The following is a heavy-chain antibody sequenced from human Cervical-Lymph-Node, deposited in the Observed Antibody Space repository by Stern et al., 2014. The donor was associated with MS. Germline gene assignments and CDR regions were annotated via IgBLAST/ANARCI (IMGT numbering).Heavy chain of an antibody. CDR1: TASISTSSYY. J-gene: IGHJ4*02. CDR2: IHYGRTT. D-gene: IGHD4-23*01. CDR3: ATSPGGNSLGVSDH. V-gene: IGHV4-39*01. Sequence: QVQLQESGPGLVKPSETLSLTCTVSTASISTSSYYWGWFRQPPGKGLEWIGTIHYGRTTYYNASLQSRVTISVDTSKTQFPLRMNSLTAADTAVYYCATSPGGNSLGVSDHWGQGTLVIVSS.